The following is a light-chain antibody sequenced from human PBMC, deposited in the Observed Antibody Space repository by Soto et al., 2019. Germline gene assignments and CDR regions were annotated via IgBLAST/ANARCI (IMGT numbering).Light chain of an antibody. CDR2: QVS. Sequence: QSALTQPASVSGSPGQSITISCTGTSSDVGGYTYVSWYQQHPGKAPKLMIYQVSNRPSGVSNRFSGSKSGITASLTISGLQTEDEADYYCSSYTNSNTRVFGGGTKVTVL. CDR3: SSYTNSNTRV. CDR1: SSDVGGYTY. V-gene: IGLV2-14*01. J-gene: IGLJ3*02.